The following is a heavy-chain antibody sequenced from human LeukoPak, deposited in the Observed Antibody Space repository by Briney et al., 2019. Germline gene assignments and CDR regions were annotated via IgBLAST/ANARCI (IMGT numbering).Heavy chain of an antibody. CDR1: GGSFSGYY. Sequence: SETLSLTCAVYGGSFSGYYWSWNRQPPGKGLEWIGEINHSGSTNYNPSLKSRVTISVDTSKNQFSLKLSSVTAADTAVYYCARGRYVLRYFDWSTPDYFDYWGQGTLVTVSS. CDR2: INHSGST. V-gene: IGHV4-34*01. CDR3: ARGRYVLRYFDWSTPDYFDY. D-gene: IGHD3-9*01. J-gene: IGHJ4*02.